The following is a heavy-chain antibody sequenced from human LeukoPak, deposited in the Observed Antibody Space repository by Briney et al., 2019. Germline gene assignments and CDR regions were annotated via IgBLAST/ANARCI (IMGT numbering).Heavy chain of an antibody. Sequence: NTSQTLSLTCTVSGGSISSGGYYWSWIRQPPGKGLEWIGYIYHSGSTYYNPSLKSRVTISVDRSKNQFSLKLSSVTAADTAVYYCARVSGLNWFDPWGQGTLVTVSS. CDR2: IYHSGST. D-gene: IGHD3-10*01. V-gene: IGHV4-30-2*01. CDR1: GGSISSGGYY. CDR3: ARVSGLNWFDP. J-gene: IGHJ5*02.